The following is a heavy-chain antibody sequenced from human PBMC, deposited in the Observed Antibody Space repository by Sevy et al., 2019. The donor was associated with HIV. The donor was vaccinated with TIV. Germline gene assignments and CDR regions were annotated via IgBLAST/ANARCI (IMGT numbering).Heavy chain of an antibody. V-gene: IGHV3-11*01. CDR3: ARSLYYYDSSGLPDY. D-gene: IGHD3-22*01. CDR1: GFTFSDYY. CDR2: ISSRGSTI. Sequence: RGSLRLSCAASGFTFSDYYMSWIRQAPGKGLEWVSYISSRGSTIYYADSVKGRFTISRDNAKNSLYLQMNSLRAEDTAVYYCARSLYYYDSSGLPDYWGQGTLVTVSS. J-gene: IGHJ4*02.